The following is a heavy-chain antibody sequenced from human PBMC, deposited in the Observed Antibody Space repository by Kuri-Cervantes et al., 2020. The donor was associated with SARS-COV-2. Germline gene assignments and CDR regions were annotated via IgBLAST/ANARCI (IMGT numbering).Heavy chain of an antibody. J-gene: IGHJ4*02. D-gene: IGHD3-10*01. CDR2: IYHSGST. CDR3: ARSQLLWFGERRYYFDY. V-gene: IGHV4-30-2*02. CDR1: GGSISSGGYS. Sequence: SETLSLTCAVSGGSISSGGYSWSWIRQPPGKGLEWIGYIYHSGSTYYNPSLKSRVTISVDTSKNQFSLKLSSVTAADTAVYYCARSQLLWFGERRYYFDYWGQGTLVTVSS.